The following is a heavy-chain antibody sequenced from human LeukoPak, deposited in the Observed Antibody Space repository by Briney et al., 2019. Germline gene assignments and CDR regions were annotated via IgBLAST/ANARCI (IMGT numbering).Heavy chain of an antibody. CDR3: VSFYETY. CDR2: INSDGSEG. D-gene: IGHD2-2*01. V-gene: IGHV3-7*01. Sequence: GGPLRLSCAVSGFTFSGFWMSWSRQAPGKGLEWVASINSDGSEGYYADVVKGRFTISRDNAKNTVYLQMNNLRAEDTAVYYCVSFYETYWGRGTLVTVSS. J-gene: IGHJ4*02. CDR1: GFTFSGFW.